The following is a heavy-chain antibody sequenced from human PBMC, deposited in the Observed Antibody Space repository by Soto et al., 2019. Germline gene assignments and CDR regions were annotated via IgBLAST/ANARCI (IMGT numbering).Heavy chain of an antibody. CDR1: GDSVSSDITS. CDR3: ARGNALDV. J-gene: IGHJ3*01. V-gene: IGHV6-1*01. D-gene: IGHD3-10*01. CDR2: TYYRSKWFH. Sequence: QTLSLPCAISGDSVSSDITSCNLIRQSPSRGLEWLGRTYYRSKWFHDYAASVKSRITINPDTSKNQFSLELNSMTPEDTAVYYCARGNALDVWGQGTVVTVSS.